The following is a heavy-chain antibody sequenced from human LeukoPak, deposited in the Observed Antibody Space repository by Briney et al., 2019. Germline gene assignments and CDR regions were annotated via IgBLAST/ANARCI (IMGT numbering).Heavy chain of an antibody. CDR3: ARPQGYQLLNFEY. V-gene: IGHV4-39*01. Sequence: SQTLSPVCTLSGGSISSSSYYWGWIRQPPGKGLEWIGSIYYSGSTYSNPMHKSRVTISVDTSKNPFALKLSTVTAADTAVYYCARPQGYQLLNFEYWVPGTQVTVSS. CDR1: GGSISSSSYY. CDR2: IYYSGST. D-gene: IGHD2-2*01. J-gene: IGHJ4*02.